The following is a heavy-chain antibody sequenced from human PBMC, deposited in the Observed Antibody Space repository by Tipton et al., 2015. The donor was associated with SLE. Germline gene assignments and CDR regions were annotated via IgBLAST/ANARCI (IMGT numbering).Heavy chain of an antibody. CDR1: GFTFSNYA. CDR3: TRGTGG. Sequence: SLRLSCAASGFTFSNYAMSWVRPAPGKGLGWGGFIRSKAYGGTTEYAASVKGRFTTSRDDSKSIAYLKMNSLKTEDTAVYCWTRGTGGWGQGTLVTVSS. CDR2: IRSKAYGGTT. J-gene: IGHJ4*02. D-gene: IGHD1-1*01. V-gene: IGHV3-49*04.